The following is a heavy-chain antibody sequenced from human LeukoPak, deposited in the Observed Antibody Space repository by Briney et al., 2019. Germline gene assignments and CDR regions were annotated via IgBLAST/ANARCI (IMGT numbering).Heavy chain of an antibody. J-gene: IGHJ4*02. D-gene: IGHD1-26*01. CDR2: IYYSGST. V-gene: IGHV4-59*08. Sequence: SETLSLTCTVSGGSISSYYWSWVRQPPGKGLEWIGYIYYSGSTNYNPSLKSRVTISVDTSKNQFSLKLSSVTAADTAVYYCARHTSVGAWGYFDYWGQRTLVTVSS. CDR1: GGSISSYY. CDR3: ARHTSVGAWGYFDY.